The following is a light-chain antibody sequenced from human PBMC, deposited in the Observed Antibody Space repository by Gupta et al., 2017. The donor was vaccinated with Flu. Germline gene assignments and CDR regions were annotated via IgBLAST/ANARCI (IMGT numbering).Light chain of an antibody. V-gene: IGLV2-23*01. J-gene: IGLJ2*01. Sequence: SALTQPVSVSASPGQSITISCTGTSSDIGNYVFVSWYQRHPGKAPTLMIYEGNKRPAGVASRFSGSKSGNTASLTISGLQAEDEADYYCCSYAGIYTVIFGGGTKLTVL. CDR2: EGN. CDR1: SSDIGNYVF. CDR3: CSYAGIYTVI.